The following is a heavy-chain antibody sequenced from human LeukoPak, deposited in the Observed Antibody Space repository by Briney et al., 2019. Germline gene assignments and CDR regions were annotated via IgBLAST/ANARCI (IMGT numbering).Heavy chain of an antibody. CDR2: ISGSGGST. CDR1: GFTFSSYA. J-gene: IGHJ4*02. CDR3: AKDRVQLWFDYYDSSGYFDY. D-gene: IGHD3-22*01. V-gene: IGHV3-23*01. Sequence: PGGSLRFSCAASGFTFSSYAMSWVRQAPGKGLEWVSAISGSGGSTYYADSVKGRFTISRDNSKNTLYLQMNSLRAEDTAVYYCAKDRVQLWFDYYDSSGYFDYWGQGTLVTVSS.